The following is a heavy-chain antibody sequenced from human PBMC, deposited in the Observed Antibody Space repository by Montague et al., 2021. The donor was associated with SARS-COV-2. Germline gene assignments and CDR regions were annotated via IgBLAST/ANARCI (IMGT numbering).Heavy chain of an antibody. D-gene: IGHD2-2*01. CDR1: GDSVSSKSAA. Sequence: CAISGDSVSSKSAAWNWIRQSPSRGLEWLGRTYYRSQWYEDYAVSVKGRITIKPGTPKNQFSLHLESVSPDDTALYYCARGAYHDLYYYYHGMDVWGRGTTVSVSS. V-gene: IGHV6-1*01. J-gene: IGHJ6*02. CDR2: TYYRSQWYE. CDR3: ARGAYHDLYYYYHGMDV.